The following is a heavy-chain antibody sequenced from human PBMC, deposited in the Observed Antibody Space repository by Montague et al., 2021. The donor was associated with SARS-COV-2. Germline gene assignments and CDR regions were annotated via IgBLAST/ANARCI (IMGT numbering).Heavy chain of an antibody. Sequence: SETLSLTCVVSGDSTSTDNWWTWVRLPPGKGLEWVGEIYHTGSTKYKPTLKSRVSMSVDKSWNQFSLKLSSVTAADTAVYYCARAYGDYILLFYHYYGMDVWGQGTTVTVSS. CDR3: ARAYGDYILLFYHYYGMDV. V-gene: IGHV4-4*02. CDR2: IYHTGST. D-gene: IGHD4-17*01. CDR1: GDSTSTDNW. J-gene: IGHJ6*02.